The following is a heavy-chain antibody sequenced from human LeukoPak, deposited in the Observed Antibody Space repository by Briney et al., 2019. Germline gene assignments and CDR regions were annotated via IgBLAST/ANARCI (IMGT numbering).Heavy chain of an antibody. D-gene: IGHD5-12*01. CDR2: ISSSGSTI. J-gene: IGHJ4*02. V-gene: IGHV3-48*03. CDR1: GFTFSSYE. CDR3: ARFGYSGWNLEN. Sequence: GGSLRLSCAASGFTFSSYEMNWVRQAPGKGLEWVSYISSSGSTIYYADSVKGRFTISRDNAKNSLYLQMNSLRAEDTAVYYCARFGYSGWNLENWGQGTLVTVSS.